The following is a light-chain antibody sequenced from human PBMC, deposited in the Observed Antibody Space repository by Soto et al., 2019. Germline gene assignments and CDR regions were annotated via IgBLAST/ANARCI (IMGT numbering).Light chain of an antibody. J-gene: IGKJ5*01. V-gene: IGKV1-33*01. CDR3: QQYDNLPIT. CDR2: DAS. Sequence: DIQMTQSPSSLSASVGDRVTITCQASQDISNYLNWYQQKPGKAPKLLIYDASNLETGVPSRYSGSGSGTDFTFTISSLPPEDIATYYCQQYDNLPITFGQETRLEIK. CDR1: QDISNY.